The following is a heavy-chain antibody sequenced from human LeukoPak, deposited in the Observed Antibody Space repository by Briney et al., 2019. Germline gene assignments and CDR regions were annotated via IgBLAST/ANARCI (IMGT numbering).Heavy chain of an antibody. V-gene: IGHV3-30*04. Sequence: PGRSLRLSCAASGFTFSSYAMHWVRQAPGKGLEWVAVISYDGSNKYYADSVKGRFTISRDNSKNTLYLQMNSLRAEDTAVYYCVTDFWSGYYTSYYYYGMDVWGQGTTVTVSS. CDR3: VTDFWSGYYTSYYYYGMDV. CDR1: GFTFSSYA. CDR2: ISYDGSNK. J-gene: IGHJ6*02. D-gene: IGHD3-3*01.